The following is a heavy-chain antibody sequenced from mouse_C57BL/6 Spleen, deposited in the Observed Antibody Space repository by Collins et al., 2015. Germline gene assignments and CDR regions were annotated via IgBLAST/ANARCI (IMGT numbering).Heavy chain of an antibody. D-gene: IGHD2-14*01. J-gene: IGHJ2*01. V-gene: IGHV1-87*01. CDR1: GYTFTSYW. CDR3: ARAYRCDEGYFDY. CDR2: IYPGDGDT. Sequence: QVQLQQSGAELARPGASVKLSCKASGYTFTSYWMQWVKQRPGQGLEWIGAIYPGDGDTRYTQKFKDKATLTADKSSSTAYMQLSSLASEDSAVYYCARAYRCDEGYFDYWGQGSTLTVSS.